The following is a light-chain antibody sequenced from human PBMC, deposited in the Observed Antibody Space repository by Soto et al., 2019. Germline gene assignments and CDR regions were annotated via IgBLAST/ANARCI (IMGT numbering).Light chain of an antibody. CDR3: QQHNNWPPWT. CDR2: GAS. CDR1: QSVSSN. Sequence: EIVMTQSPATLSVSPGERATLSCRASQSVSSNLAWYQQKPGQAPRLLMYGASTRATGIPDRFSGSGSGTEFTRTSSSRQSEDFAVYYCQQHNNWPPWTFGQGTKVEIK. J-gene: IGKJ1*01. V-gene: IGKV3-15*01.